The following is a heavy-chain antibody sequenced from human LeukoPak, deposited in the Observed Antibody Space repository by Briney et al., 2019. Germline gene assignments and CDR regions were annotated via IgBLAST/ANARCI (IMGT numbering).Heavy chain of an antibody. D-gene: IGHD3-10*01. CDR1: GGSISSYY. J-gene: IGHJ4*02. CDR3: ARRGVRGLPSDY. V-gene: IGHV4-4*07. CDR2: IYHSGST. Sequence: KPSETLSLTCTVSGGSISSYYWSWIRQPAGKGLEWIGRIYHSGSTYYNPSLKSRVTISVDTSKNQFSLKLSSVTAADTAVYYCARRGVRGLPSDYWGQGTLVTVSS.